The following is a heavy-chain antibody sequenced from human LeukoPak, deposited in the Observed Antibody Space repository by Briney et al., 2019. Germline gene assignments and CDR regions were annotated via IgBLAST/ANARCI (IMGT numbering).Heavy chain of an antibody. D-gene: IGHD2-2*01. J-gene: IGHJ5*02. V-gene: IGHV4-34*01. CDR2: INHSGST. CDR3: ARGQYCSSTSCFLSWFDP. CDR1: GGSFSGYY. Sequence: SETLSLTCAVYGGSFSGYYWSWIRQPPGKGLEWIGEINHSGSTNYNPSLKCRVTISVDTSKNQFSLKLSSVTAADTAVYYCARGQYCSSTSCFLSWFDPWGQGTLVTVSS.